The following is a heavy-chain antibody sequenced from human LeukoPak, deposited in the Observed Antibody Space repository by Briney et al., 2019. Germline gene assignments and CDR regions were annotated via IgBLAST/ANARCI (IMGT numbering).Heavy chain of an antibody. D-gene: IGHD3-10*01. CDR3: ARGDLWFGELLVPFDY. CDR1: GFTVSSNY. Sequence: PGGSLRLSCAASGFTVSSNYTSWVRQAPGKGLEWVSVIYSGGSTYYADSVKGRFTISRDNSKNTLYLQMNSLRAEDTAVYYCARGDLWFGELLVPFDYWGQGTLVTVSS. V-gene: IGHV3-53*01. J-gene: IGHJ4*02. CDR2: IYSGGST.